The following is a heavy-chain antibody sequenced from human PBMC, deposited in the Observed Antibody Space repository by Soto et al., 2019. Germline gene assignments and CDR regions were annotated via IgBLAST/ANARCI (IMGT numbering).Heavy chain of an antibody. CDR2: FSLSGTT. J-gene: IGHJ4*02. CDR3: ARGMTPPGAPAWYYFDS. D-gene: IGHD2-8*02. CDR1: GASITGIFF. V-gene: IGHV4-4*07. Sequence: LSLTCTVSGASITGIFFWSWIRQPAGKGLEWIGRFSLSGTTNYNPSLRSRVTMSADMSKNQFSLRLTSVTAADTALYYCARGMTPPGAPAWYYFDSWGQGTLVTVSS.